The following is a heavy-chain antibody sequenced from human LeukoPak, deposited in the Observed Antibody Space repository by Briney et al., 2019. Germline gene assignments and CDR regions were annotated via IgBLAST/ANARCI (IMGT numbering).Heavy chain of an antibody. CDR2: IKQDGSEK. CDR1: GFTFSSYW. CDR3: ARGRMRRTIFGVDLDFDY. V-gene: IGHV3-7*01. J-gene: IGHJ4*02. Sequence: GGSLRLSCAASGFTFSSYWMSWVRQAPGKGLEWVANIKQDGSEKYYVDSVKGRFTISRDSAKNSLYLQMNSLRAEDTAVYYCARGRMRRTIFGVDLDFDYWGQGTLVTVSS. D-gene: IGHD3-3*01.